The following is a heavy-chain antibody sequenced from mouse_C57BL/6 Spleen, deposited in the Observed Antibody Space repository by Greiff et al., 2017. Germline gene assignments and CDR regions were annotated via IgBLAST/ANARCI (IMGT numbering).Heavy chain of an antibody. CDR3: ARGGVTRSDY. D-gene: IGHD2-2*01. J-gene: IGHJ2*01. Sequence: QVQLQQPGAELVRPGSSVKLSCKASGYTFTSYWMHWVKQRPIQGLEWIGNIDPSDSETHYNQKFKDKATLTVDTSSSTAYMQLSSLTSEDSAVYYCARGGVTRSDYWGQGTTLTVSS. CDR2: IDPSDSET. CDR1: GYTFTSYW. V-gene: IGHV1-52*01.